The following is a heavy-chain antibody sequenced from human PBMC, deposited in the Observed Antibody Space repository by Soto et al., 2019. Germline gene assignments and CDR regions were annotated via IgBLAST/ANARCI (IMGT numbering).Heavy chain of an antibody. D-gene: IGHD2-21*01. V-gene: IGHV1-46*01. J-gene: IGHJ6*02. CDR1: GYTFTSYY. Sequence: QVQLVQSGAEVKKPGASVKVSCKASGYTFTSYYMHWVRQAPGQGLEWMGIINPSGGSKSYVQKFQGRVTMSRDASTSTVYMELSSLRSEDTAVYYCALLWWYPYGVWGQGTTVTVSS. CDR2: INPSGGSK. CDR3: ALLWWYPYGV.